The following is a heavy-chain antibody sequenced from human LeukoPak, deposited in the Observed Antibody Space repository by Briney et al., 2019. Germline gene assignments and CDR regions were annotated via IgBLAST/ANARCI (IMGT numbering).Heavy chain of an antibody. V-gene: IGHV1-69*13. J-gene: IGHJ3*02. CDR1: GGTFSSYA. Sequence: ASVKVSCKASGGTFSSYAISWVRQAPGQGLEWMGGIIPIFGTANYAQKFQGRVTITADESTSTAYMELSSLRSEDTAVYYCAAPYSSSSDAFDIWGQGTMVTVSS. CDR3: AAPYSSSSDAFDI. D-gene: IGHD6-13*01. CDR2: IIPIFGTA.